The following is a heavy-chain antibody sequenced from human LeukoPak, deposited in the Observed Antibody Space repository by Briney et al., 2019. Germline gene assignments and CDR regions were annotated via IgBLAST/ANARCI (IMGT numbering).Heavy chain of an antibody. CDR3: ARDGDTAMVMVY. V-gene: IGHV3-21*01. CDR1: GFTFSSYS. J-gene: IGHJ4*02. D-gene: IGHD5-18*01. Sequence: GGSLRLSCAASGFTFSSYSMNWVRQAPGKGLEWVSSISSSSSYIYYADSVKGRFTISRDNAKNSLYLQMNSLRAEDTAVYYCARDGDTAMVMVYWGQGTLVTVSS. CDR2: ISSSSSYI.